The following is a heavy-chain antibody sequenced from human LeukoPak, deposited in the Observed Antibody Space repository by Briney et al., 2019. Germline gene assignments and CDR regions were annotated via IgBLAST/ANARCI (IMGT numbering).Heavy chain of an antibody. D-gene: IGHD3-9*01. CDR3: ARERYDILTGYHPFDY. Sequence: SGTLSLTCTVSGGSISSYYWSWIRQPAGKGLEWIGRIYTSGSTNYNPSLKSRVTMSVDTSKNQFSLKLSSVTAADTAVYYCARERYDILTGYHPFDYWGQGTLVTVSS. J-gene: IGHJ4*02. CDR2: IYTSGST. CDR1: GGSISSYY. V-gene: IGHV4-4*07.